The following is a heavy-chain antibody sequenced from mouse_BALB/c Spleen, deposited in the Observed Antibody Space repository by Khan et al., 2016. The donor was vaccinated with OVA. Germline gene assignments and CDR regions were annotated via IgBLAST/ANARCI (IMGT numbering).Heavy chain of an antibody. D-gene: IGHD1-1*01. Sequence: EVQLQESGPGLVKPSQSLSLTCTVTGYSITSDYAWNWIRQFPGNKLEWMGYISYSGDTAYNPSLKSRISITRDTSKNQFFLQLNSVTTEDTATYYCASRILYYYGSNFEGYYLDYWGQGTTLTVSS. CDR2: ISYSGDT. CDR3: ASRILYYYGSNFEGYYLDY. CDR1: GYSITSDYA. V-gene: IGHV3-2*02. J-gene: IGHJ2*01.